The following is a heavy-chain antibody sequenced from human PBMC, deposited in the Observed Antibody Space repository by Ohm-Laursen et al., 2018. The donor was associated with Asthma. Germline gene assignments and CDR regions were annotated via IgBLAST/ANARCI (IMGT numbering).Heavy chain of an antibody. Sequence: GSLRLSCAASGFTFSSYWMSWVRQAPGKGLEWVANIKQDGSEKYYVDSVKGRFTISRDNAKNSLYLQMNSLRAEDTAVYYCARVGKPYYYGSGSLPDPEYYFDYWGQGTLVTVSS. CDR3: ARVGKPYYYGSGSLPDPEYYFDY. J-gene: IGHJ4*02. D-gene: IGHD3-10*01. CDR1: GFTFSSYW. CDR2: IKQDGSEK. V-gene: IGHV3-7*01.